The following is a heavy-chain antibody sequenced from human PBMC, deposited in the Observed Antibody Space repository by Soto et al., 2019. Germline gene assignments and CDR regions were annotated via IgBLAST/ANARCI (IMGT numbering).Heavy chain of an antibody. J-gene: IGHJ4*02. Sequence: GASVKVSFKASGGTFSSYAISWLRQAPGQGLEWMGGIIPIFGTANYAQKFQGRVTITADESTSTAYMELSSLRSEDTAVYYCARTGASSGYSPFDYWGQGTLVTVSS. V-gene: IGHV1-69*13. D-gene: IGHD3-22*01. CDR1: GGTFSSYA. CDR3: ARTGASSGYSPFDY. CDR2: IIPIFGTA.